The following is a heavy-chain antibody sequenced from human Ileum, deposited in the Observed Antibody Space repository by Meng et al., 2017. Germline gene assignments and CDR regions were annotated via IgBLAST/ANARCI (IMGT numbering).Heavy chain of an antibody. J-gene: IGHJ6*02. CDR2: ISYDGSNK. D-gene: IGHD2-2*01. Sequence: GESLKISCAASGFTFSSYAMHWVRQAPGKGLEWVAVISYDGSNKYYADSVKGRFTISRDNSKNTLYLQMNSLRAEDTAVYYCARDPINCSSTSCADYYGMDVWGQGTTVTVSS. CDR3: ARDPINCSSTSCADYYGMDV. CDR1: GFTFSSYA. V-gene: IGHV3-30*04.